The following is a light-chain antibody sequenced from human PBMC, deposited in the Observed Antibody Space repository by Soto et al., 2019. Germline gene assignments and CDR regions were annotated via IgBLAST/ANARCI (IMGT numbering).Light chain of an antibody. Sequence: SYELTQPPSVSVSPGQTARITCSGDALPKKYAYWFQQRSGQAPVVVIYEDTKRPSGIPERFSGSSSGTMATLTISGAQVEDEADYYCYSSDTSANHLVLFGGGTQLTVL. CDR3: YSSDTSANHLVL. V-gene: IGLV3-10*01. CDR1: ALPKKY. CDR2: EDT. J-gene: IGLJ2*01.